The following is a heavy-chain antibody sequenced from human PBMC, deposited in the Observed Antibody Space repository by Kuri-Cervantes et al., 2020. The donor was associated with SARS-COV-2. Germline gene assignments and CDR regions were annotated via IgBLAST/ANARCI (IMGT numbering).Heavy chain of an antibody. V-gene: IGHV3-66*01. CDR3: AKDRGSVVRATDF. CDR2: IYSGGST. Sequence: GESLKISCAASGFTVSSNYMSWVRQAPGKGLEWVSVIYSGGSTYYADSVKGRFTISRDNSAKTLHLEMNSLRADDTAVYYCAKDRGSVVRATDFWGQGTLVTVSS. J-gene: IGHJ4*02. CDR1: GFTVSSNY. D-gene: IGHD3-10*01.